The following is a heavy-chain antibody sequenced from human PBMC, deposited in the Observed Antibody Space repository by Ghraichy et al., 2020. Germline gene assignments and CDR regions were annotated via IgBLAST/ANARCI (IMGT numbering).Heavy chain of an antibody. Sequence: GGSLRLSCAASGFTFSTHAMTWVRQLPGKGLEWVSAISASGDGTYYADSVGGRFIISRDNSKTTLFLQMNSLRAEDAAIYYCARYLMGRPYTGCDYRGQGTPVTVSS. D-gene: IGHD5-12*01. CDR2: ISASGDGT. CDR3: ARYLMGRPYTGCDY. CDR1: GFTFSTHA. J-gene: IGHJ4*02. V-gene: IGHV3-23*01.